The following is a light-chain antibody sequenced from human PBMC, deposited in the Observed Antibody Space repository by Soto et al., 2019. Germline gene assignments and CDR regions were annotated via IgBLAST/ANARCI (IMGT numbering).Light chain of an antibody. V-gene: IGKV1-6*01. Sequence: AIQMTQSPSSLSVSVGDRVTITCRASQGISNDLGWYQQKPGKAPKLLIYAASNLQSGVPSRFSGSGSGTDFTLTISSLQPEDFATYYCLQDYSYPWTFGQGTKVDIK. CDR1: QGISND. J-gene: IGKJ1*01. CDR3: LQDYSYPWT. CDR2: AAS.